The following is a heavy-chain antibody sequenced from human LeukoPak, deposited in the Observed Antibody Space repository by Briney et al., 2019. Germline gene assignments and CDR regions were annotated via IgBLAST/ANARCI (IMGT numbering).Heavy chain of an antibody. V-gene: IGHV3-33*01. CDR2: IWNEGSNK. CDR1: GFTFSSYG. Sequence: GRSLRLSCAPSGFTFSSYGTHWVRQAPGKGLEWVAVIWNEGSNKYYAASVKGRFTISRDNSKNTLYLQMNSLRAEDTAVYYCARGVTYYSYFYYMDVWGKGTTVTVSS. D-gene: IGHD2-21*02. CDR3: ARGVTYYSYFYYMDV. J-gene: IGHJ6*03.